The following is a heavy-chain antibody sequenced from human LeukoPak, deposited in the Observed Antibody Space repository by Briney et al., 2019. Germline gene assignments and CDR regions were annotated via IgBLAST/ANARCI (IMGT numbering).Heavy chain of an antibody. J-gene: IGHJ6*02. CDR1: GDSVSSNSAA. CDR3: ARGDTAHYYYGMDV. CDR2: TYYRSKWYN. D-gene: IGHD5-18*01. V-gene: IGHV6-1*01. Sequence: SQTLSLTCAISGDSVSSNSAAWNWIRQSPSRGLEWLGRTYYRSKWYNDYAVSVKSRITINPDASKNQFSLRLNSVTPEDTAVYYCARGDTAHYYYGMDVWGQGTTVTVSS.